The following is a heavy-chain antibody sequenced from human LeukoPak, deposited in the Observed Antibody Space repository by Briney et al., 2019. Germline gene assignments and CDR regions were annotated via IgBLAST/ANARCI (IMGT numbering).Heavy chain of an antibody. CDR2: IYYSGST. CDR1: GGSISSGGYY. Sequence: SETLSLTCTVSGGSISSGGYYWSWIRQHPGTGLEWIGYIYYSGSTYYNPSLKSRVTISVDTSKNQFSLKLSSVTAADTAVYYCARAVDSYGYSESYYFDYWGQGTLVTVSS. J-gene: IGHJ4*02. D-gene: IGHD5-18*01. V-gene: IGHV4-31*03. CDR3: ARAVDSYGYSESYYFDY.